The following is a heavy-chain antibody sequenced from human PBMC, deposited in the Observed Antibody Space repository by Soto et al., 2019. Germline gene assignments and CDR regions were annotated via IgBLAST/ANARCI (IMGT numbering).Heavy chain of an antibody. D-gene: IGHD3-16*01. Sequence: QVQLVESGGNLVQPGRSLRLSCAASGFTFSDFGMHWIRQAPGKGLEWVAVMSYDGSYKYYAASVKGRFTISRDNSKNTLYLPMNSLRREDTAVYYCATYPISLPLITFSGPFYFDYWGQGALVTVSS. J-gene: IGHJ4*02. V-gene: IGHV3-30*03. CDR2: MSYDGSYK. CDR3: ATYPISLPLITFSGPFYFDY. CDR1: GFTFSDFG.